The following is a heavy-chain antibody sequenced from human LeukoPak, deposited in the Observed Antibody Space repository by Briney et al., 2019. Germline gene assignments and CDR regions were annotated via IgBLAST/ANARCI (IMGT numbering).Heavy chain of an antibody. CDR1: GFTFTNTW. CDR3: TTDGSYYDSSEIDAFDI. V-gene: IGHV3-15*01. Sequence: PGGSLRLSCAASGFTFTNTWMSWVRQAPGKGLEWVGRIKSRTDGGTTDYAAPVKGRFTISRDDSKNTLYLQMNSLKTEDTAVYYCTTDGSYYDSSEIDAFDIWGQGTMVTVSS. D-gene: IGHD3-22*01. CDR2: IKSRTDGGTT. J-gene: IGHJ3*02.